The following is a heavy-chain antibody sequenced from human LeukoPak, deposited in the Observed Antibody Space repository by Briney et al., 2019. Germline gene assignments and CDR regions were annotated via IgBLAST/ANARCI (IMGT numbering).Heavy chain of an antibody. J-gene: IGHJ4*02. CDR3: ARSRHRTYCYDSSGYYFDY. Sequence: SETLSLTCAVYGGAFSGYYWSWIRQPPGKGLEWIGEINHSGSTNYNPSLKSRVTISVDTSKNQFSLKLSSVTAADTAVYYCARSRHRTYCYDSSGYYFDYWGQGTLVTVSS. CDR1: GGAFSGYY. CDR2: INHSGST. V-gene: IGHV4-34*01. D-gene: IGHD3-22*01.